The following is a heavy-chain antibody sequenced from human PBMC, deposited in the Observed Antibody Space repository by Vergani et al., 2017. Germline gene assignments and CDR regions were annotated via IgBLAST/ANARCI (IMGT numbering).Heavy chain of an antibody. D-gene: IGHD1-26*01. J-gene: IGHJ4*02. CDR1: GFTFSSYS. CDR2: ISSSSSYI. Sequence: EVQLVESGGGLVKPGGSLRLSCAASGFTFSSYSMNWVRQAPGKGLEWVSSISSSSSYIYYADSVKGRFTISRDNAKNSLYLQMNSLRAEDTAVYYCAADRGGSPGGQGDYWGQGTLVTVSS. CDR3: AADRGGSPGGQGDY. V-gene: IGHV3-21*04.